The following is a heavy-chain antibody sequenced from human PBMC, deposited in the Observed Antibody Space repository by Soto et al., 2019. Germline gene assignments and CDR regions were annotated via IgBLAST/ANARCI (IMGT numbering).Heavy chain of an antibody. V-gene: IGHV4-59*01. CDR1: GGSISSYY. CDR2: IYYSGST. CDR3: ARVVASRDIVVVPADRDAFDI. J-gene: IGHJ3*02. D-gene: IGHD2-2*01. Sequence: SETLSLTCTVSGGSISSYYWSWIRQPPGKGLEWIGYIYYSGSTNYNPSLKSRVTISVDTSKNQFSLKLSSVTAADTAVYYCARVVASRDIVVVPADRDAFDIWGQGTMVTVSS.